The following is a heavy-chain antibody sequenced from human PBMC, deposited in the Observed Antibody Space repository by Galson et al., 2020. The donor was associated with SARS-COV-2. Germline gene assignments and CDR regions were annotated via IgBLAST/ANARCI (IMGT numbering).Heavy chain of an antibody. CDR1: GFTFGDYA. V-gene: IGHV3-49*04. D-gene: IGHD3-3*01. Sequence: TGGSLRLSCTASGFTFGDYAMSWVRQAPGKGLEWVGFIRSKAYGGTTEYAASVEGRFTISRDDSKSIAYLQMNSLKTEDTAVYYCTRDDFWSGYYQDVWGQGTTVTVSS. CDR3: TRDDFWSGYYQDV. CDR2: IRSKAYGGTT. J-gene: IGHJ6*02.